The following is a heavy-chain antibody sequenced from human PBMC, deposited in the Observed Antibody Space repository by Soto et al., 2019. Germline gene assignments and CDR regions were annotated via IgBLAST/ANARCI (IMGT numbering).Heavy chain of an antibody. D-gene: IGHD4-17*01. CDR1: GGSIRDYY. V-gene: IGHV4-59*08. Sequence: SETLSLTCTVSGGSIRDYYWSWIRQPPGKGLEWVGFIYYSGSTNYNPSLKSRVTISVDTSKNQFSLKLSSVTAADTAVYYCARHPGDDTIDYWGQGTLVTVSS. CDR2: IYYSGST. CDR3: ARHPGDDTIDY. J-gene: IGHJ4*02.